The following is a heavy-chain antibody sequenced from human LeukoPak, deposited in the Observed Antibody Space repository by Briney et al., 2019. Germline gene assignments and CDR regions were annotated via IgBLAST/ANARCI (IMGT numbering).Heavy chain of an antibody. J-gene: IGHJ3*01. CDR1: GNSFGDYY. V-gene: IGHV4-4*07. Sequence: PSETLSLTCTVSGNSFGDYYWSWIRQPAGKGLEWIGRIYTSGSTTYNPSLKSRVTMSVDTFKSQFSLNLMSVTAADTTVYFCARDYRLTMVVAWGQGTMVTVSS. CDR2: IYTSGST. D-gene: IGHD3-22*01. CDR3: ARDYRLTMVVA.